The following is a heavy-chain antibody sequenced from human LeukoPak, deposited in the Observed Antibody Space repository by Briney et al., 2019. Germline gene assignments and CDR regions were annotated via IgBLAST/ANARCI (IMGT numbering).Heavy chain of an antibody. CDR2: INPNSGGT. Sequence: ASVKVSCKASGYTFTGYYMHWVRQAPGQGLEWMGWINPNSGGTNYAQKFQGRVTITADKSTSTAYMELSSLRSEDTAVYYCARDQRYYDSSGYYDWFDPWGQGTLVTVSS. CDR1: GYTFTGYY. J-gene: IGHJ5*02. CDR3: ARDQRYYDSSGYYDWFDP. V-gene: IGHV1-2*02. D-gene: IGHD3-22*01.